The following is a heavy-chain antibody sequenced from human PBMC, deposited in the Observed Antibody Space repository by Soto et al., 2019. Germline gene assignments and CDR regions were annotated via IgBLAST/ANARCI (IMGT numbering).Heavy chain of an antibody. CDR3: ARAVDNSSWYHFQH. CDR2: MNPNSGTT. V-gene: IGHV1-8*01. Sequence: ASVKVSCKASGYTFTSYDINWVRQATGQGLEWMGWMNPNSGTTGDAQKSQGRVTMTRNTTISTAYVELSRLRSEDTAVYYCARAVDNSSWYHFQHWGQCTLVSVSS. D-gene: IGHD6-13*01. J-gene: IGHJ1*01. CDR1: GYTFTSYD.